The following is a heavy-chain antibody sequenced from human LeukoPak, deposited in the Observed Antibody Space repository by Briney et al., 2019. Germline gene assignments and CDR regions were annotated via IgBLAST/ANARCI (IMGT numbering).Heavy chain of an antibody. CDR1: GFTFSSYA. CDR2: ISSSGGTT. D-gene: IGHD6-19*01. V-gene: IGHV3-23*01. CDR3: AKSSYIKQWLKMDFDY. J-gene: IGHJ4*02. Sequence: GGSLRLSCVASGFTFSSYAMGWVRQAAGKGLEWVSDISSSGGTTYYADSVKGRVTISRDNSKNTLYLQMNSLRAEDTAVYYCAKSSYIKQWLKMDFDYWGQGTLVTVSS.